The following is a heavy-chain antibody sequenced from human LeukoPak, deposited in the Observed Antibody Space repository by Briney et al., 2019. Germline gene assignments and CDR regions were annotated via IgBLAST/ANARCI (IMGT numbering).Heavy chain of an antibody. CDR3: ARDSGYEAGLGY. J-gene: IGHJ4*02. Sequence: SETLSLTCTVSGGSISSYYWSWIRQPPGKGLEWIGYIYYSGSTNYNPSLKSRVTISVDTSKNQISLKLSSVTAADTAVYYCARDSGYEAGLGYWGQGTLVTVSS. CDR2: IYYSGST. V-gene: IGHV4-59*01. D-gene: IGHD5-12*01. CDR1: GGSISSYY.